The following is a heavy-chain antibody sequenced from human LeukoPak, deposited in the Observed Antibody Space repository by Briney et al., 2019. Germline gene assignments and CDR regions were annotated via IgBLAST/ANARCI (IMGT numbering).Heavy chain of an antibody. CDR3: ATGSSERDWFDL. Sequence: ASVKVSCKASGYTFTGYFMNWVRQAPGQGLEWMGWINPNSGGANYAQKFQGRVTMTRDTSISTAYMELSSLTSDDTAVYYCATGSSERDWFDLWGQGTLVTVSS. CDR1: GYTFTGYF. D-gene: IGHD1-1*01. CDR2: INPNSGGA. V-gene: IGHV1-2*02. J-gene: IGHJ5*02.